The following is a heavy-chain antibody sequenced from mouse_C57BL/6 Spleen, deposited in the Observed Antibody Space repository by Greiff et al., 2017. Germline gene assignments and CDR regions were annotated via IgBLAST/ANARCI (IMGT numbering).Heavy chain of an antibody. V-gene: IGHV5-17*01. CDR2: ISSGSSTI. CDR3: ARDDDGTSWFAY. J-gene: IGHJ3*01. D-gene: IGHD2-3*01. Sequence: EVKLVESGGGLVKPGGSLKLSCAASGFTFSDYGMHWVRQAPEKGLEWVAYISSGSSTIYYADTVKGRFTISRDNAKNNLFLQMTSLRSEDTAMYYCARDDDGTSWFAYWGQGTLVTVSA. CDR1: GFTFSDYG.